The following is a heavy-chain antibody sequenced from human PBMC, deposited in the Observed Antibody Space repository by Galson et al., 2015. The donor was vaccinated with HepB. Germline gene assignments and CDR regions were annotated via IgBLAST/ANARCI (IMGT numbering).Heavy chain of an antibody. D-gene: IGHD6-19*01. CDR1: GFTFSSYG. J-gene: IGHJ4*02. V-gene: IGHV3-30*18. CDR2: ISYDGSNK. Sequence: SLRLSCAASGFTFSSYGMHWVRQAPGKGLEWVAVISYDGSNKYYADSVKGRFTISRDNSKNTLYLQMNSLRAEDTAVYYCAKAPRGQWLVQGGSFDYWGQGTLVTVSS. CDR3: AKAPRGQWLVQGGSFDY.